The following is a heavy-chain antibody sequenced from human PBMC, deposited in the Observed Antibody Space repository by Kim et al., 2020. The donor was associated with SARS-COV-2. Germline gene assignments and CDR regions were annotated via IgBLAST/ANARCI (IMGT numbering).Heavy chain of an antibody. CDR3: AKYSSKVYYYYYGMDV. Sequence: SVKGRFTISRDNAKNSLYLQMNSLRAEDTALYYCAKYSSKVYYYYYGMDVWGQGTTVTVSS. D-gene: IGHD4-4*01. J-gene: IGHJ6*02. V-gene: IGHV3-9*01.